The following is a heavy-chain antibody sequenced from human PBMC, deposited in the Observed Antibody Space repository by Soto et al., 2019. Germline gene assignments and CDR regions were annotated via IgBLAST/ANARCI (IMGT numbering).Heavy chain of an antibody. CDR3: GRGLVAPGRYNWFDP. CDR2: ISTSSSYI. V-gene: IGHV3-21*06. D-gene: IGHD1-1*01. J-gene: IGHJ5*02. CDR1: GLTFSIYN. Sequence: PGGSLRLSCAASGLTFSIYNMNWVRQAPGKGLEWVSSISTSSSYIYYADSVKGLFTIFRDTPKNSLSLQMNSLRTGATAVYCCGRGLVAPGRYNWFDPWGQGTLVTFS.